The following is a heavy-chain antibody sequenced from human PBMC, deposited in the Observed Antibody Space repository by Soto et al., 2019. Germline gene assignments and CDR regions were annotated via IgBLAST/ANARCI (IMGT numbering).Heavy chain of an antibody. CDR3: ARDAGSGYDYERSGPYYLDL. V-gene: IGHV1-3*01. J-gene: IGHJ4*02. D-gene: IGHD3-22*01. CDR1: TGYT. CDR2: INAGNGNT. Sequence: TGYTLQVVGAVTRQRVEWMGWINAGNGNTKYSQKFQGRITITRDTSASTAYMELSSLRSEDTAVYYCARDAGSGYDYERSGPYYLDLWGKGTPVTVSS.